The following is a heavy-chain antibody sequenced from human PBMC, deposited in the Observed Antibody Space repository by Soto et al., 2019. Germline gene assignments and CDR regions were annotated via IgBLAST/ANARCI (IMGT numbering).Heavy chain of an antibody. CDR1: GFTFRDYY. J-gene: IGHJ5*02. D-gene: IGHD3-10*01. CDR3: ARDPRPITTVRGLLNWFDP. Sequence: PGGSLRLSCAASGFTFRDYYMSWIRQAPGKRLEWVSYISSSGSTIYYADSVKGRFTISRDNAKNSLYLQMNSLRAEDTAIYYCARDPRPITTVRGLLNWFDPWGQGTLVTVSS. CDR2: ISSSGSTI. V-gene: IGHV3-11*01.